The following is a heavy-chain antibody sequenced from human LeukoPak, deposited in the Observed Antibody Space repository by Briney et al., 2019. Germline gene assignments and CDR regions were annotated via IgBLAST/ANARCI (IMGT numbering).Heavy chain of an antibody. CDR2: GSFTCSSI. Sequence: GGSLRLSCAASGFTFSTYGMDWVCQAPRKGQELDSSGSFTCSSIDYADSVKGRFTITRDNAKNSLFLQMNSMRAEDTAVYYCESETFGGMAGSNYMDVWGTGTTVTVSS. CDR1: GFTFSTYG. J-gene: IGHJ6*03. CDR3: ESETFGGMAGSNYMDV. D-gene: IGHD3-16*01. V-gene: IGHV3-21*01.